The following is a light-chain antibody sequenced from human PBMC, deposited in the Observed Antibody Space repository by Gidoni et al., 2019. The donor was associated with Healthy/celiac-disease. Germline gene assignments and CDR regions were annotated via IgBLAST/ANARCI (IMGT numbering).Light chain of an antibody. Sequence: DIVMTQSPATLSLSPGERAPLSCRASQSVSSNLAWYQQKPGQPPRLLIYGASTRATGIPARFSGSGSGTEYTLTISSLQSEDFAVYYCQQYNNWPPCTFGQGTKLEIK. CDR3: QQYNNWPPCT. CDR2: GAS. J-gene: IGKJ2*02. CDR1: QSVSSN. V-gene: IGKV3-15*01.